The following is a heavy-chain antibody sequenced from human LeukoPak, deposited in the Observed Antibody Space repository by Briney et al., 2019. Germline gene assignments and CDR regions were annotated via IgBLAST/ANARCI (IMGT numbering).Heavy chain of an antibody. V-gene: IGHV6-1*01. Sequence: SQTLSLTCAISGDSVSSNSAAWNWIRQSPSRGLEWLGRTYYRSKWYNDYAVSVKSRITINPDTSKNQFSLQLNSVTPEDTAVYYCARAPRRLVKSYHYYGMDVWGQGTTVTVSS. J-gene: IGHJ6*02. CDR3: ARAPRRLVKSYHYYGMDV. CDR1: GDSVSSNSAA. D-gene: IGHD6-6*01. CDR2: TYYRSKWYN.